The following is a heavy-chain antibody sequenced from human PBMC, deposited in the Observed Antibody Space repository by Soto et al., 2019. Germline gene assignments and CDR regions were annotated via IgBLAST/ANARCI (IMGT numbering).Heavy chain of an antibody. Sequence: GESLEISCKCSGYNFTIYWIGWVRQMPGKGLECMGIINPGDSDTRYSPSFQGQVTISADKSISTAYLQWSSLKASETAMYYCARRDTDGIDVWGQGTTVTVSS. CDR2: INPGDSDT. V-gene: IGHV5-51*01. CDR1: GYNFTIYW. CDR3: ARRDTDGIDV. D-gene: IGHD4-17*01. J-gene: IGHJ6*02.